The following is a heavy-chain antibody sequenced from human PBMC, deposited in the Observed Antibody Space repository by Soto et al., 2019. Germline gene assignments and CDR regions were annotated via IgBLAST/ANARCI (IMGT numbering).Heavy chain of an antibody. Sequence: EVQLVESGGGLVQPGRSLRLSCAASGFTFDDYAMHWVRQAPGKGLEWVSGISWNSGSIGYADSVKGRFTISRDNAKNSLYLQMNSLRAEDTALYYCAKDKGEGGYVLYYFDYWGQGTLVTVSS. J-gene: IGHJ4*02. D-gene: IGHD5-12*01. CDR2: ISWNSGSI. V-gene: IGHV3-9*01. CDR3: AKDKGEGGYVLYYFDY. CDR1: GFTFDDYA.